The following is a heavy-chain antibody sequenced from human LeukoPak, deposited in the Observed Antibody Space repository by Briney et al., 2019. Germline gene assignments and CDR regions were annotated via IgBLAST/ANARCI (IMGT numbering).Heavy chain of an antibody. Sequence: GGSLRLSCAASGFTFSGYSMNWVRQAPGKGLEWVSSISSSSTYIYYADSVKGRFTISRDNAKNSLYLQMNSLRAEDTAVYYCARDTGLWFGELFNYWGQGTLVTVSS. V-gene: IGHV3-21*04. CDR3: ARDTGLWFGELFNY. J-gene: IGHJ4*02. CDR2: ISSSSTYI. CDR1: GFTFSGYS. D-gene: IGHD3-10*01.